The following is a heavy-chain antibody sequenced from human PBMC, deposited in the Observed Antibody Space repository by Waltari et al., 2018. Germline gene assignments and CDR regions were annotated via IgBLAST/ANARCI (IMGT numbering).Heavy chain of an antibody. CDR2: INPNSGGT. V-gene: IGHV1-2*06. CDR1: GYTFTGYY. Sequence: QVQLVQSGAEVKKPGASVKVSCKASGYTFTGYYMHWVRQAPGQWLEVIGRINPNSGGTNYAQKFQGRVTMTRDTSISTAYMELSRLRSDDTAVYYCARGVVATISREFDYWGQGTLVTVSS. D-gene: IGHD5-12*01. CDR3: ARGVVATISREFDY. J-gene: IGHJ4*02.